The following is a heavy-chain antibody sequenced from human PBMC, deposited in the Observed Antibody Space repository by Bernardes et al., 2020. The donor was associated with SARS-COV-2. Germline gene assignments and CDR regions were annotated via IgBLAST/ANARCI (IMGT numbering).Heavy chain of an antibody. D-gene: IGHD3-10*01. J-gene: IGHJ4*02. CDR3: VWPGGYGSVDY. CDR2: IYSGDST. CDR1: GFSVSSAY. Sequence: GGSLRLSCAVSGFSVSSAYMSWVRQAPGKGLEWVSVIYSGDSTYYADSVKGRFTISRDTSKNTQYIQMNSLRVEDTAVYYCVWPGGYGSVDYWGQGTLVTVSS. V-gene: IGHV3-53*01.